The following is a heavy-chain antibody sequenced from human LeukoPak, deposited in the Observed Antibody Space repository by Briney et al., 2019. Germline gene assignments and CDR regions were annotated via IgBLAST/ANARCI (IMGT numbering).Heavy chain of an antibody. J-gene: IGHJ4*02. Sequence: SVKVSCKASGGTSSSYAISWVRQAPGQGLEWMGRIIPIFGTANYAQKFQGRVTITTDESTSTAYMELSSLRSEDTAVYYCARGDFHDDYGDYPFDYWGQGTLVTVSS. CDR2: IIPIFGTA. V-gene: IGHV1-69*05. CDR1: GGTSSSYA. D-gene: IGHD4-17*01. CDR3: ARGDFHDDYGDYPFDY.